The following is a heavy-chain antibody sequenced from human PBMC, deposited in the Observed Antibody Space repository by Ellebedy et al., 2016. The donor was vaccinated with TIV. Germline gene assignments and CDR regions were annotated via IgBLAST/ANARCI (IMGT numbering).Heavy chain of an antibody. CDR2: IYSGGST. V-gene: IGHV3-66*01. CDR1: GFTVSSNY. CDR3: AREGLSYYDFWSGYYSLGGMDV. Sequence: GESLKISCAASGFTVSSNYMSWVRQAPGKGLEWVSVIYSGGSTYYADSVKGRFTISRDNSKNTLYLQMNSLRAEDTAVYYCAREGLSYYDFWSGYYSLGGMDVWGQGTTVTVSS. J-gene: IGHJ6*02. D-gene: IGHD3-3*01.